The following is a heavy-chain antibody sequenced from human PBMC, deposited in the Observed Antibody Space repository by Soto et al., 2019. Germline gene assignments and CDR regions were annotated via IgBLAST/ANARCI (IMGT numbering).Heavy chain of an antibody. CDR1: GGSISTGGYY. D-gene: IGHD4-17*01. CDR3: ARGLSVTLSDN. CDR2: IYYSGSA. V-gene: IGHV4-31*03. Sequence: QVQLQESGPGLVKPSQTLSLTCTVSGGSISTGGYYWLWIRQHPGKGLEWIGYIYYSGSAYYNPSIKSRVTTSVDTSKNQFSLKLSSVTAADTAVYYCARGLSVTLSDNWGQGTLVTVSS. J-gene: IGHJ4*02.